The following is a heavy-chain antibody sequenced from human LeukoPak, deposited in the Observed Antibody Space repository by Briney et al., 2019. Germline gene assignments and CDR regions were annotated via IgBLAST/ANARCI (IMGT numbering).Heavy chain of an antibody. J-gene: IGHJ4*02. Sequence: GGSLRLSCAASGFTFSSYGMHWVRQAPGKGLEWVAFIRYDGSNKYYADSVKGRFTISRDNSKNTLYLQMNSLRAEDTAVYYCATGYYYDRKIRRFDYWGQGTLVTVSS. CDR3: ATGYYYDRKIRRFDY. CDR1: GFTFSSYG. V-gene: IGHV3-30*02. CDR2: IRYDGSNK. D-gene: IGHD3-22*01.